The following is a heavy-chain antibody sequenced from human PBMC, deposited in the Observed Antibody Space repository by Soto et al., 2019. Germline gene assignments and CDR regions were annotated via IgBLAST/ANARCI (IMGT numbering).Heavy chain of an antibody. CDR1: GYTFTSYS. J-gene: IGHJ4*02. V-gene: IGHV1-46*01. Sequence: QVQLVQSGAEVKKPGASVKVSCKASGYTFTSYSMHWVRQAPGQGLEWMGIINPSGGSTTYAQKFQGRVTMTRDPSPSTVFMELSSLRSEDTAVYYCARARPRIPVAGTTSYYFDYWGQGTLVTVSS. D-gene: IGHD6-19*01. CDR3: ARARPRIPVAGTTSYYFDY. CDR2: INPSGGST.